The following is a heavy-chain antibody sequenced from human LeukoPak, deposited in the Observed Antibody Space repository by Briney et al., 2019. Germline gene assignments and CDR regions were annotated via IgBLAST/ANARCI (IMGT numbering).Heavy chain of an antibody. CDR2: ISWNSGSI. CDR3: AKDMGWDKTPDAFDI. CDR1: GFTFDDYA. D-gene: IGHD1-26*01. J-gene: IGHJ3*02. Sequence: GGSLRLSCAASGFTFDDYAMHWVRQAPGKGLEWVSGISWNSGSIGYADSVKGRFTISRDNAKNSLYLQMNSLRAEDTALYYCAKDMGWDKTPDAFDIWGQGTMVTVSS. V-gene: IGHV3-9*01.